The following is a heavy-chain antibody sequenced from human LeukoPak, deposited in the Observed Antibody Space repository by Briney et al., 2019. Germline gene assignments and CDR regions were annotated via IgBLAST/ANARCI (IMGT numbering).Heavy chain of an antibody. CDR3: AKGWNSYSSSSRVFDY. CDR1: GFTFSSYA. Sequence: GGSLRLSCAASGFTFSSYAMSWVRQAPGKGLEWVSAISGSGGSTYYADSVKGRFTISRDNSKNTLYLQMNSLRAEDTAVYYCAKGWNSYSSSSRVFDYWGQGTLVTVSS. V-gene: IGHV3-23*01. CDR2: ISGSGGST. D-gene: IGHD6-6*01. J-gene: IGHJ4*02.